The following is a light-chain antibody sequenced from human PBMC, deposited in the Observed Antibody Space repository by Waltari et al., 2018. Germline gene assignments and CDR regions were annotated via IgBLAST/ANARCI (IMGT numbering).Light chain of an antibody. CDR2: WAS. CDR1: QSVLDSSNNRNY. CDR3: QQYYSTPQT. Sequence: DIVMTQSPDSLAVSLGERATINCQSSQSVLDSSNNRNYLAWYQRKPGQPPKMLIYWASTRESGVPDRFSGSGSGTDFTLTISSLQAEDVAVYYCQQYYSTPQTFGQGTNVEIE. V-gene: IGKV4-1*01. J-gene: IGKJ1*01.